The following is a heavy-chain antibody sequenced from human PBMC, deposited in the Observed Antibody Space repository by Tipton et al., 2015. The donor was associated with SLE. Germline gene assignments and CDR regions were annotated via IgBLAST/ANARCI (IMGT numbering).Heavy chain of an antibody. CDR3: ARHMVQAIYGMEV. CDR1: GFTFDDYG. D-gene: IGHD3-10*01. V-gene: IGHV3-20*01. Sequence: SLRLSCAAAGFTFDDYGMSWVRQAPGKGLEWVSGINWNGGSTEYADSVKGRYTNSRDNARNSLYLQMSSLRAEDTALYHCARHMVQAIYGMEVWGQGTSVRVSS. CDR2: INWNGGST. J-gene: IGHJ6*02.